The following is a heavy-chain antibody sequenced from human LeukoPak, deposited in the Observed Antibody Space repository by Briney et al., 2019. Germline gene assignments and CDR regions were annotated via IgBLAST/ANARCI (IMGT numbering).Heavy chain of an antibody. CDR1: GGSISSYY. CDR3: ARRGLGRWFDP. D-gene: IGHD1-26*01. Sequence: SETLSLTCTVSGGSISSYYWNWIRQPPGKGLEWIGYIYYSGSTNYNPSLKSRVTISVDTSKNQFSLKLSSVTAADTAVYYCARRGLGRWFDPWGQGTLVTVSS. V-gene: IGHV4-59*01. J-gene: IGHJ5*02. CDR2: IYYSGST.